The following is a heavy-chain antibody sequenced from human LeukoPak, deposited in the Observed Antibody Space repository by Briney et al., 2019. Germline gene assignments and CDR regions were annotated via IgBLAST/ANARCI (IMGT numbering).Heavy chain of an antibody. V-gene: IGHV3-30*18. J-gene: IGHJ4*02. CDR2: ISYDGSNK. D-gene: IGHD3-16*01. CDR1: GFTFSSYG. Sequence: GGSLRLSCAASGFTFSSYGMHWVRQAPGKELEWVAVISYDGSNKYYADSVKGRFTISRDNSKNTLYLQMNSLRAEDTAVYYCAKDRVGVMLDYWGQGTLVTVSS. CDR3: AKDRVGVMLDY.